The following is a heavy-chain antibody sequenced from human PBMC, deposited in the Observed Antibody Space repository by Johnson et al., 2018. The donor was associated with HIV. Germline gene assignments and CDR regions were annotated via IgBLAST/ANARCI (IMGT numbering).Heavy chain of an antibody. CDR3: AKDLGVAADPDAFDI. J-gene: IGHJ3*02. Sequence: QVQLVESGGGLVQPGGSLRLSCAASGFTFSSYAMHWVRQAPGKGLEWMAVISYDGSNKYYADSVKGRFTISGDNSKNTLYLQMNSLRAEDTAVYYCAKDLGVAADPDAFDIWGQGTMVTVSS. V-gene: IGHV3-30-3*01. D-gene: IGHD6-13*01. CDR1: GFTFSSYA. CDR2: ISYDGSNK.